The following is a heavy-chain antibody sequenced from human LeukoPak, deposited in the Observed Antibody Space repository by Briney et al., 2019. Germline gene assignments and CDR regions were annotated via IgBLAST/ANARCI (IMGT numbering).Heavy chain of an antibody. CDR2: TYYRSKWYN. D-gene: IGHD4-11*01. CDR1: GYSVSSNSAA. Sequence: SQTLSLTCAISGYSVSSNSAAWNWIRQSPSRGLEWLGRTYYRSKWYNDYAESVKSRITINSDTSKNQFSLHLNSVTPEDTAVYYCARKGTVTTPFDYWGQGNLVTVSS. V-gene: IGHV6-1*01. CDR3: ARKGTVTTPFDY. J-gene: IGHJ4*02.